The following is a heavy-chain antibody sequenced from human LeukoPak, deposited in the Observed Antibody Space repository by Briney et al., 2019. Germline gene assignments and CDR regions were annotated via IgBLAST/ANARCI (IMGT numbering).Heavy chain of an antibody. CDR1: GFTFSSYW. J-gene: IGHJ4*02. CDR2: INTDGSST. V-gene: IGHV3-74*01. Sequence: PGGSLRLSCAASGFTFSSYWMHWVRQAPGKGLVWVSRINTDGSSTSYVDSVKGRFTISRDNAKNTLYLQMNSLRAEDTAVYYCAGDGSGGSYSYWGQGTLVTVSS. CDR3: AGDGSGGSYSY. D-gene: IGHD1-26*01.